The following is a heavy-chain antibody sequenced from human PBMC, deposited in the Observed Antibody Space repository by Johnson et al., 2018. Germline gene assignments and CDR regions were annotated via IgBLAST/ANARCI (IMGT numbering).Heavy chain of an antibody. CDR2: ISKSGDSI. CDR3: ARGFGNFYYVMDV. CDR1: GIILNIYD. D-gene: IGHD3-16*01. J-gene: IGHJ6*02. Sequence: VQLQESGGALVQPGESLRLCCTASGIILNIYDIHWIRQAAGKGLEWLSYISKSGDSIYYADFLKGRFIVSTDPAKNSVILQMNSLRDEDTAVYYCARGFGNFYYVMDVWGQGTTVTVSS. V-gene: IGHV3-48*02.